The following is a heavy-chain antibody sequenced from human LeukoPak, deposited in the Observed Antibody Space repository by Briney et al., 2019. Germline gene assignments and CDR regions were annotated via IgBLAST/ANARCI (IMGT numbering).Heavy chain of an antibody. CDR2: IYYSGST. Sequence: SETLSLTCAVYGGSFSGYYWSWIRQPPGKGLEWIGYIYYSGSTYYNPSLKSRVTISVDTSKNQFSLKLSSVTAADTAVYYCARDLLNEGNHLDYWGQGTLVTVSS. D-gene: IGHD4-23*01. V-gene: IGHV4-30-4*01. CDR3: ARDLLNEGNHLDY. CDR1: GGSFSGYY. J-gene: IGHJ4*02.